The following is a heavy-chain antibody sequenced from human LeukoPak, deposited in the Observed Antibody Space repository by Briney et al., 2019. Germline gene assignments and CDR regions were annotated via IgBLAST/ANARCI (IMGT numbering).Heavy chain of an antibody. CDR3: ARVSSPVAGTRDPPEY. CDR2: ICRSSENI. V-gene: IGHV3-21*01. D-gene: IGHD6-19*01. Sequence: GGSLRLSCAASGFTFSSYSMSWVRQAPGEGLEWVSSICRSSENIYYADSVKGRFTISRDNAKNSLYLQMDSLRAEDTAVYYCARVSSPVAGTRDPPEYWGQGTLVTVSS. CDR1: GFTFSSYS. J-gene: IGHJ4*02.